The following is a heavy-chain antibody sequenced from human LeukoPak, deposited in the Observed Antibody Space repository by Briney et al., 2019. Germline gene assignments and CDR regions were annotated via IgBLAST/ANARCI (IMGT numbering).Heavy chain of an antibody. Sequence: TSQTLSLTCAISGDSVSSNSAAWNWIRQSPSRGLEWLGRTYYRSKWYNDYAVSVKSRITINPDTSKNQFSLQLNSVTPEDTAVYYCLAHISTFGVEKDAFDIWGQGTMVTVSS. CDR1: GDSVSSNSAA. J-gene: IGHJ3*02. CDR2: TYYRSKWYN. V-gene: IGHV6-1*01. D-gene: IGHD3-3*01. CDR3: LAHISTFGVEKDAFDI.